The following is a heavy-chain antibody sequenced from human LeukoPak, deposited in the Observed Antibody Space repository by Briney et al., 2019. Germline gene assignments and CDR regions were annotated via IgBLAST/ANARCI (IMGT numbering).Heavy chain of an antibody. V-gene: IGHV1-2*06. CDR2: INPNSGGT. Sequence: ASVKVSXKASGYTFTGYYMHWVRQAPGQGLEWMRRINPNSGGTNYAQKFQGRVTMTRDTSISTAYMELSRLRSDDTAVYYCASNYDILTGYFRGAFDIWGQGTMVTVSS. J-gene: IGHJ3*02. CDR3: ASNYDILTGYFRGAFDI. CDR1: GYTFTGYY. D-gene: IGHD3-9*01.